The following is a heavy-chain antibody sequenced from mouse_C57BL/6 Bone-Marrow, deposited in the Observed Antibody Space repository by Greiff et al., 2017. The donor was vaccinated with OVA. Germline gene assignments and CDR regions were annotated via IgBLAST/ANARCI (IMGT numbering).Heavy chain of an antibody. Sequence: QVQLVESGPGLVQPSQSLSITCTVSGFSLTSYGVHWVRQSPGKGLEWLGVIWSGGSTDYNAAFISRLSISKDNSKSQVFFKMNSLQADDTAIYYWASTTVVATRWYFDVWGTGTTVTVSS. CDR1: GFSLTSYG. J-gene: IGHJ1*03. CDR2: IWSGGST. V-gene: IGHV2-2*01. CDR3: ASTTVVATRWYFDV. D-gene: IGHD1-1*01.